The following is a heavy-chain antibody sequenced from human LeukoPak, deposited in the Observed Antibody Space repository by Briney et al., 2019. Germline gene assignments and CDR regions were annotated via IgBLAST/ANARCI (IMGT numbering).Heavy chain of an antibody. V-gene: IGHV4-39*01. Sequence: SETLSLTCIVSGESINNRDSYWGWIRQTPGKGLQWIGSIYYSGGTYSNPSLKSRVRMSVDTSKNHFSLELTSVTAADTAVYYCARHAYNYGLDYFDPWGQGTLVTVSS. CDR1: GESINNRDSY. CDR3: ARHAYNYGLDYFDP. CDR2: IYYSGGT. J-gene: IGHJ5*02. D-gene: IGHD5-24*01.